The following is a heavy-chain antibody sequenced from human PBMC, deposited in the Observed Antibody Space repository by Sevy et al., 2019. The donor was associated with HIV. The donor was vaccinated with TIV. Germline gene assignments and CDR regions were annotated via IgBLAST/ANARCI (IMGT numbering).Heavy chain of an antibody. V-gene: IGHV3-74*01. CDR3: ARHAYVGPDY. CDR2: IDGGGNST. D-gene: IGHD3-10*02. CDR1: GFIFSSNL. J-gene: IGHJ4*02. Sequence: GGSLRLSCAASGFIFSSNLMHWVRQAPGKGLVWVSRIDGGGNSTTYADSVKGRFTISRDNAKNTLYLQMNSLRAEDTAVYYCARHAYVGPDYWGQGSLVTVSS.